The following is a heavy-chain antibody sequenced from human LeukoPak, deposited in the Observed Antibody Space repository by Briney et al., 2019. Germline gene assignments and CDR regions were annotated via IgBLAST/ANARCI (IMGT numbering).Heavy chain of an antibody. CDR2: ISGSGGST. D-gene: IGHD3-3*01. CDR3: AKDPITIFGVVINPVEGY. Sequence: GGSLRLSCSASGFTFNNYGMSWVRQAPGEGLEWVSAISGSGGSTYYADSVKGRFTISRDNSKNTLYLQMNSLRAEDTAVYYCAKDPITIFGVVINPVEGYWGQGTLVTVSS. V-gene: IGHV3-23*01. J-gene: IGHJ4*02. CDR1: GFTFNNYG.